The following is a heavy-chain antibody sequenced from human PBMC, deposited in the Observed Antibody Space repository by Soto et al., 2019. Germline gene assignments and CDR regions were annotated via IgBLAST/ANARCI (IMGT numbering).Heavy chain of an antibody. Sequence: SETLSLTCTVSGCSISSYYWSWIRQPPGKGLEWIGYIYYSGSTNYNPSLKSRVTISVDTSKNQFSLKLSSVTAADTAVYYCAREGPTRKYYFDYWGQGTLVTVSS. J-gene: IGHJ4*02. D-gene: IGHD2-2*01. CDR2: IYYSGST. CDR1: GCSISSYY. CDR3: AREGPTRKYYFDY. V-gene: IGHV4-59*01.